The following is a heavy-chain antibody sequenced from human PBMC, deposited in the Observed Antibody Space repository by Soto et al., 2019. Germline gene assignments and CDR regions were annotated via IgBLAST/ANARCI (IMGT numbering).Heavy chain of an antibody. J-gene: IGHJ3*02. CDR2: IIPIFGTA. V-gene: IGHV1-69*13. CDR3: ARDNEPYQLLLHDAFDI. CDR1: GGTFSSYA. Sequence: GASVKVSCKASGGTFSSYAISWVRQAPGQGLEWMGGIIPIFGTANYAQKFQGRVTITADESTSTAYMELSSLRSEDTAVYYCARDNEPYQLLLHDAFDIWGQGTMVTVSS. D-gene: IGHD2-2*01.